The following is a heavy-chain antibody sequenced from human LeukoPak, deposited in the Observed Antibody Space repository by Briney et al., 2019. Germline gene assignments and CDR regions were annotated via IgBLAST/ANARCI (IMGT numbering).Heavy chain of an antibody. V-gene: IGHV3-7*01. D-gene: IGHD3-10*01. J-gene: IGHJ4*02. Sequence: PGGSLRLSCAASGFTFSSYWVSWVRQAPGKGLEWVAHIKPDGSEKYYVDSVKGRFTISRDNAKNSLYLQMNSLRAEDTAVYYCARVYYYTSGSRWGDYFDYWGQGTLVTVSS. CDR2: IKPDGSEK. CDR1: GFTFSSYW. CDR3: ARVYYYTSGSRWGDYFDY.